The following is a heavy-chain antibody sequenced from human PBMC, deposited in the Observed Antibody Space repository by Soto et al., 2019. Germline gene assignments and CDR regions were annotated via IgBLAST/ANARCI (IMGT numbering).Heavy chain of an antibody. CDR2: IIPIFGTA. CDR1: GGTFSSYA. CDR3: ASHEGGYCSSTSCTGYYYYGMDV. Sequence: SVKVSCKSSGGTFSSYAISWVRQAPGQGLEWMGGIIPIFGTANYAQKFQGRVTITADESTSTAYMELSSLRSEDTAVYYCASHEGGYCSSTSCTGYYYYGMDVWGQGTTVTVSS. J-gene: IGHJ6*02. V-gene: IGHV1-69*13. D-gene: IGHD2-2*01.